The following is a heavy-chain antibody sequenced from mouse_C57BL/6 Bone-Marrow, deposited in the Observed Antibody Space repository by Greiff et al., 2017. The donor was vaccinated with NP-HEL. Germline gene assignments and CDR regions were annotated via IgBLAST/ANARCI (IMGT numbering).Heavy chain of an antibody. V-gene: IGHV14-1*01. CDR2: IDPEAGDT. CDR1: GFNIKDYY. CDR3: TGDGPTWYAMDY. J-gene: IGHJ4*01. Sequence: EVQLQQSGAELVRPGASVTLSCTASGFNIKDYYMHWVKQRPEQGLEWIGRIDPEAGDTDYAPKFQGKATMTADTSSNTAYLQLSSLTSEDTAVYYCTGDGPTWYAMDYWGQGTSVTVSS. D-gene: IGHD2-3*01.